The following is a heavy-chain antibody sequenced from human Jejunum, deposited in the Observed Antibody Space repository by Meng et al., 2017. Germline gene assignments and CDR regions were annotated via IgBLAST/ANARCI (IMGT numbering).Heavy chain of an antibody. CDR1: GFTVSSYA. V-gene: IGHV3-30-3*01. Sequence: QVQLVESGGGVVQPGRSLRLSCAAAGFTVSSYAMHCVRQAPGKVLEWVAVLSYDGSQKYYADSGKGRFTISRDKYRNTLYLQMNSLRPEDTAVYYCARGYTSGKTLRYWGQGTLVTVSS. J-gene: IGHJ4*02. CDR3: ARGYTSGKTLRY. CDR2: LSYDGSQK. D-gene: IGHD6-19*01.